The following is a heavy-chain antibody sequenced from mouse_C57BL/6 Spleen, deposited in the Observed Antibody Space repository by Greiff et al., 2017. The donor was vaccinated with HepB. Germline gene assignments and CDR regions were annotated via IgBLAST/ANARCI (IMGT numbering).Heavy chain of an antibody. D-gene: IGHD2-4*01. Sequence: EVQLQQSGPELVKPGASVKISCKASGYSFTGYYMNWVKQSPEKSLEWIGEINPSTGGTTYNQKFKAKATLTVDKSSSTAYMQLKSLTSEDSAVYYCARSSYDYDGDVWFAYWGQGTLVTVSA. V-gene: IGHV1-42*01. CDR2: INPSTGGT. CDR1: GYSFTGYY. J-gene: IGHJ3*01. CDR3: ARSSYDYDGDVWFAY.